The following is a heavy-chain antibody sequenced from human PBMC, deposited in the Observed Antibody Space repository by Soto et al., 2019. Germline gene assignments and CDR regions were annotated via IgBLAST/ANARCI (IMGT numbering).Heavy chain of an antibody. CDR2: IKSKTDGGTT. D-gene: IGHD1-1*01. V-gene: IGHV3-15*07. CDR3: TTVSTTRPDYYYYYGMDV. J-gene: IGHJ6*02. Sequence: GGSLRLSCAASGFSFSNAWVNWVRQAPGKGLEWVGRIKSKTDGGTTDYAAPVKGRFTISRDDSKNTLYLQMNSLKTEDTAVYYCTTVSTTRPDYYYYYGMDVWGQGTTVTVS. CDR1: GFSFSNAW.